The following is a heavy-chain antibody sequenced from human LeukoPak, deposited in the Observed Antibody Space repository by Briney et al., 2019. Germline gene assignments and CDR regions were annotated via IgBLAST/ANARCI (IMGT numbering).Heavy chain of an antibody. CDR3: ATSPYRILSGGFYYYYFMDV. CDR2: VDPEYGET. J-gene: IGHJ6*03. D-gene: IGHD3-10*01. CDR1: GYTFTDYY. V-gene: IGHV1-69-2*01. Sequence: GASVKVSCKVSGYTFTDYYMHWVQQAPGRGLEWMGLVDPEYGETRYAEKFQGRVTITADTSTDTAYMELSSLRSEDTAVYYCATSPYRILSGGFYYYYFMDVWGKGTTVTVSS.